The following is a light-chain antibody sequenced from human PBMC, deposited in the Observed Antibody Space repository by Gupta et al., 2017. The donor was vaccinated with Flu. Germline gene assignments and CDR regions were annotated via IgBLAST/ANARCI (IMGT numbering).Light chain of an antibody. V-gene: IGLV2-11*01. J-gene: IGLJ3*02. CDR2: DVS. Sequence: QSALTQPRSVSGSPGQSVTISCTGTSSDVGGYYYVSWYQQHPGKAPKLMIYDVSKRPSGVPDRFSGSKSGNTAFLTISGLQAEDEAHYYCCSYAGSYVWMFGGWTKLTVL. CDR3: CSYAGSYVWM. CDR1: SSDVGGYYY.